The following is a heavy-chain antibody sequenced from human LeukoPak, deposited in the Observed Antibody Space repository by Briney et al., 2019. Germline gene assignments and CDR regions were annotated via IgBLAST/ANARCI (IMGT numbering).Heavy chain of an antibody. J-gene: IGHJ3*02. CDR3: TRDLREHGVFDI. V-gene: IGHV3-53*01. CDR1: GFTFSSYG. CDR2: IYSDGTT. D-gene: IGHD1-26*01. Sequence: GGSLRLSCAASGFTFSSYGMSWVRQAPGKGLEWVSEIYSDGTTYYAASVKGRFSISRDNSKNTVYLEMNSLRGEDTAIYYCTRDLREHGVFDIWGQGTMVTVSS.